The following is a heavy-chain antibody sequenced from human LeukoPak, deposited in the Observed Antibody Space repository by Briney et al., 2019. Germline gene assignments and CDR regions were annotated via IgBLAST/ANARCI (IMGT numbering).Heavy chain of an antibody. D-gene: IGHD5-18*01. Sequence: SETLSLTCTVSGGYIATSSYYWSWIRQPPGKGLEWIGSAFYSGNTYYKSSLRGRVTISVATSINQFSLKLTSVTAADTAVYYCARAGYSYGAGDYWGQGTLVTVSS. CDR2: AFYSGNT. CDR1: GGYIATSSYY. J-gene: IGHJ4*02. V-gene: IGHV4-39*07. CDR3: ARAGYSYGAGDY.